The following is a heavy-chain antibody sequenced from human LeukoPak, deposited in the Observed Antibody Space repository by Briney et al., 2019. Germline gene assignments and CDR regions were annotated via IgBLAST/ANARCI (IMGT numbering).Heavy chain of an antibody. V-gene: IGHV4-59*01. CDR2: IYYGGST. Sequence: SETLSLTCAVSGGSISSYCWSWIRQPPGKGLEWVGYIYYGGSTNYNASFKSGVTISVDTSNNQFSLKLSSVTAADTAVYYCARLAPAYYYGSGSYYYYGMDVWGKGTTVTVSS. J-gene: IGHJ6*04. CDR3: ARLAPAYYYGSGSYYYYGMDV. D-gene: IGHD3-10*01. CDR1: GGSISSYC.